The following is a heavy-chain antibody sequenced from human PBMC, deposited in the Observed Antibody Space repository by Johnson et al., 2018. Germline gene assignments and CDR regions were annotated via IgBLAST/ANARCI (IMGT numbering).Heavy chain of an antibody. CDR1: GFTFGDDA. Sequence: VQLVQCGGGLVKPGRTLRLSCTASGFTFGDDAMSWFRQAPGKGLEWVGFIRSKVYGGTTEYAASVKGRLTLARDDSKSIAYLQMNSLKTEDTAVYYCTRFIVVVPAAILYGMDVWGKGTTVTVSS. V-gene: IGHV3-49*05. J-gene: IGHJ6*04. CDR3: TRFIVVVPAAILYGMDV. D-gene: IGHD2-2*01. CDR2: IRSKVYGGTT.